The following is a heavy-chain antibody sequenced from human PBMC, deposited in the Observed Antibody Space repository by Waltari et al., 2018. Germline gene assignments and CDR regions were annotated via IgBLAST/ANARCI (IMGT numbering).Heavy chain of an antibody. Sequence: QAQLQELGPGQVKPSEALSFRCAVSGASIPTSTFSWGWVRQPPGKGLEWVGSVYYNGYKFYNPSLKSRLTLSMDTSNNHFSLSLTSVTAADTAIYYCVRQRSADFWSGYFDLWGQGTLVTVSS. D-gene: IGHD3-3*01. CDR2: VYYNGYK. CDR1: GASIPTSTFS. CDR3: VRQRSADFWSGYFDL. V-gene: IGHV4-39*01. J-gene: IGHJ4*02.